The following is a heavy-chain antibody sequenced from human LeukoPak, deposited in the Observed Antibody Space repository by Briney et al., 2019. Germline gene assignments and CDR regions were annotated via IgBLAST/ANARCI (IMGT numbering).Heavy chain of an antibody. CDR3: AIGDL. CDR1: GFTFSSYG. Sequence: GGSLRLSCAASGFTFSSYGMHWVRQAPGKGLEWMAVIWYDGSNKYYADSVKGRFTISRDNSKNTLYLQMNSLRAEDTAVYYCAIGDLWGQGTLVTVSS. J-gene: IGHJ5*02. CDR2: IWYDGSNK. V-gene: IGHV3-33*01.